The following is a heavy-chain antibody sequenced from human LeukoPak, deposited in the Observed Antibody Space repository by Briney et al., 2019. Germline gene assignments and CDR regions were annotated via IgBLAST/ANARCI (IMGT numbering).Heavy chain of an antibody. Sequence: PSETLSLTCTVSAGSITNYYWSWIRQPPGKGLEWIGFIYYTGSTTYNPSLKSRVTMSVDTSKNQFYLKLSAVTAADAAVYYCAHSAGWYGYSDYWGQGTLVTVSS. V-gene: IGHV4-59*01. CDR2: IYYTGST. J-gene: IGHJ4*02. D-gene: IGHD6-19*01. CDR3: AHSAGWYGYSDY. CDR1: AGSITNYY.